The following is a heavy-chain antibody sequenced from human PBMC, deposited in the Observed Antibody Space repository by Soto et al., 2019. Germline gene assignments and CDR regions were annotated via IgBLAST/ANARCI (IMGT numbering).Heavy chain of an antibody. Sequence: GESLKISCEGSGYSCTSYWIIWVRQMPGKGLEWMGRIDTSDSYTNYSPSFQGHVTISADKSISTAYLQWSSLKASDTAMYYCAWIGYSSSWYHYFDYWGQGTLVTVSS. CDR3: AWIGYSSSWYHYFDY. J-gene: IGHJ4*02. D-gene: IGHD6-13*01. CDR2: IDTSDSYT. CDR1: GYSCTSYW. V-gene: IGHV5-10-1*01.